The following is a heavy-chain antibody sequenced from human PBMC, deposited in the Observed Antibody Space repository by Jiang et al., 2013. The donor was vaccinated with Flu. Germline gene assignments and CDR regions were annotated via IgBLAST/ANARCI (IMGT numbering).Heavy chain of an antibody. V-gene: IGHV4-38-2*02. J-gene: IGHJ4*02. CDR3: ARDGAHYYDSSDPPRY. CDR2: IYHSGST. CDR1: GYSISSGYY. D-gene: IGHD3-22*01. Sequence: LVKPSETLSLTCTVSGYSISSGYYWGWIRQPPGKGLEWIGSIYHSGSTYYNPSLKSRVTISVDTSKNQFSLKLSSVTAADTAVYYCARDGAHYYDSSDPPRYWGQGTLVTVSS.